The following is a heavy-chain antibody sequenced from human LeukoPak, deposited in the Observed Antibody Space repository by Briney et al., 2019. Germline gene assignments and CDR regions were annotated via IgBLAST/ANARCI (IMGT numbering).Heavy chain of an antibody. J-gene: IGHJ4*02. CDR2: INSGGSST. V-gene: IGHV3-74*01. CDR1: GFTFSAFW. Sequence: GGSLRLSCAASGFTFSAFWMHWVRQAPGKGLVWVSRINSGGSSTTYADSVKGRFTVSRDNAKNTLYLQMDSLRAEDSAVYYCARGLVHDTSGYYSDYWGQGILVTVSS. CDR3: ARGLVHDTSGYYSDY. D-gene: IGHD3-22*01.